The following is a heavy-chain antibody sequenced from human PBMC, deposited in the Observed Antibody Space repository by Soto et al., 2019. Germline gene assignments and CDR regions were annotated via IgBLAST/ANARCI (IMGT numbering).Heavy chain of an antibody. J-gene: IGHJ6*02. CDR1: GFTFTSSA. CDR2: IVVGSGDT. V-gene: IGHV1-58*01. Sequence: GSSVTVSCKASGFTFTSSAVQWVRQARGQRLEWIGWIVVGSGDTNYAQNFQERLTITRDMSTGTAYMELSSLRSEDTAVYFCAAGKSSGTYLYYYYYGMDVWGQGTTVTVSS. CDR3: AAGKSSGTYLYYYYYGMDV. D-gene: IGHD1-26*01.